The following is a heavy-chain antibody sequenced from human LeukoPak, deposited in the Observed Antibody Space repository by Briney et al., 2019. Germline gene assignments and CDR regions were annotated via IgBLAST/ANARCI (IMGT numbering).Heavy chain of an antibody. V-gene: IGHV3-48*02. CDR2: ISRNGDTI. CDR1: GFTFSIYS. CDR3: AREYGQHGEYFDF. D-gene: IGHD3-10*01. J-gene: IGHJ4*02. Sequence: GGSLRLSCAASGFTFSIYSMDWVRQAPGKGLEWVSYISRNGDTIYYADSVKGRFTISRDNAKNSLYLQMNSLRDEDTAVYYCAREYGQHGEYFDFWGQGTLVTVSS.